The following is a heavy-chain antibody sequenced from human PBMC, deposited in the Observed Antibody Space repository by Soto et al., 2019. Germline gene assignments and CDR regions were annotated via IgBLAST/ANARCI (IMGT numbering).Heavy chain of an antibody. CDR1: GFTFGDYA. Sequence: PGGSLRLSCTASGFTFGDYAMSWFRQAPGKGLEWVGFIRSKAYGGTTEYAASVKGRFTISRDDSKSIAYLQMNSLKTEDTAVYYCTRGHSSSSLVFDYWGQGTLVTVSS. CDR2: IRSKAYGGTT. J-gene: IGHJ4*02. D-gene: IGHD6-6*01. V-gene: IGHV3-49*03. CDR3: TRGHSSSSLVFDY.